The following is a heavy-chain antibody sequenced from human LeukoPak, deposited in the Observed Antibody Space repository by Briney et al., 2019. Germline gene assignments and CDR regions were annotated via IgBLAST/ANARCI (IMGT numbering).Heavy chain of an antibody. Sequence: SETLSLTCTVSGGSISSYYWSWIRQPPGKGLEWIGYIYYSGSANYNPSLKSRVTISVDTSKNQFSLKLSSVTAADTAVYYCARVRGGYYPALFDYWGQGTLVTVSS. D-gene: IGHD3-22*01. CDR3: ARVRGGYYPALFDY. V-gene: IGHV4-59*01. CDR1: GGSISSYY. CDR2: IYYSGSA. J-gene: IGHJ4*02.